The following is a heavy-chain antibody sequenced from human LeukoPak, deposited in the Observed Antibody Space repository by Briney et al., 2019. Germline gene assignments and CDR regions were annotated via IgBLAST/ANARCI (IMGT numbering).Heavy chain of an antibody. CDR1: GYTFPDYG. CDR3: ARDQNIAGRPDY. V-gene: IGHV1-18*01. Sequence: ASVMVSCKTSGYTFPDYGISWVRQAPGQGLEWVGWISGYNGHTNYAQKFQGRVTMTTDTSTSTVYMELRTLRSDDTAVYYCARDQNIAGRPDYWGQGTLVTVSS. J-gene: IGHJ4*02. CDR2: ISGYNGHT. D-gene: IGHD6-6*01.